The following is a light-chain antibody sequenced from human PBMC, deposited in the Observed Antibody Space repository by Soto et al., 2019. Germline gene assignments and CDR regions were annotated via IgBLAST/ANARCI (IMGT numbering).Light chain of an antibody. J-gene: IGLJ2*01. CDR3: CSYAGGTAVV. CDR1: SSDVGSFNL. Sequence: QSALTQPASVSGSPGQSITISCTGTSSDVGSFNLVSWYQQHPGKAPKLMIYEVTKRPSGVSNRLSGSKSGNTASLTISGLQAEDEADYYCCSYAGGTAVVFGGGTQLTVL. V-gene: IGLV2-23*02. CDR2: EVT.